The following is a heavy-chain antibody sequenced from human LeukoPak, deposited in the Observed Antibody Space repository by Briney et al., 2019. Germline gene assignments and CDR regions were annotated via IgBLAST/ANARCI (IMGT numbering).Heavy chain of an antibody. J-gene: IGHJ6*03. V-gene: IGHV5-51*01. CDR1: GYNFTTYW. CDR3: ARHLYYMDV. Sequence: GESLKISCQGSGYNFTTYWIGWVRQMPGKGLEWMGIIYPGDSDTRYSPSFQGQVTISADKSFNTAYLQWSSLKASDTAVYYCARHLYYMDVWGKGTTVTVSS. CDR2: IYPGDSDT.